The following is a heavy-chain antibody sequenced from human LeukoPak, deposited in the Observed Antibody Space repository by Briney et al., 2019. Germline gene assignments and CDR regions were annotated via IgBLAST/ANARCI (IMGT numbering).Heavy chain of an antibody. J-gene: IGHJ4*02. CDR3: ARDTEIAAAGNY. D-gene: IGHD6-13*01. V-gene: IGHV4-38-2*02. CDR2: IYHSGST. CDR1: GYSISSGYY. Sequence: SETLSLTCTVSGYSISSGYYWGWIRQPPGKGLEWIGSIYHSGSTYYNPSLKSRVTISVDTSKNQFSLKLSSVTAADTAVYYCARDTEIAAAGNYWGQGTLVTVSS.